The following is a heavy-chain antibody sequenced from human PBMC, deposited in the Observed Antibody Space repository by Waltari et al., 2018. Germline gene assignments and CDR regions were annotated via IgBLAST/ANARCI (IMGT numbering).Heavy chain of an antibody. CDR2: SSRSSSYI. V-gene: IGHV3-21*03. J-gene: IGHJ4*02. CDR3: AREFFAVTTGGRLYYFDY. Sequence: EVQLVESGGGLVKPGGSLRLSCAASGFTFSSYSMNWVRQAPGKGLGLVSSSSRSSSYIYYADSVKGRFTISRDNAKNSLYLQMNSLRAEDTAVYYCAREFFAVTTGGRLYYFDYWGQGTLVTVSS. D-gene: IGHD4-17*01. CDR1: GFTFSSYS.